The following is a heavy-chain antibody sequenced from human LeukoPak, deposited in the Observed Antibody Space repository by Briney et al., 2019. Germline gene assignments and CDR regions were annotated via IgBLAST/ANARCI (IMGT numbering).Heavy chain of an antibody. D-gene: IGHD2-8*01. V-gene: IGHV3-33*08. CDR2: IWFDGKNE. CDR1: GFTFRSYA. CDR3: ARDRHCVNGLCHNSPGMDV. Sequence: GGSLRLSCAASGFTFRSYAMTWVRLAPGKGLEWVADIWFDGKNEHFAASVKGRFTISRDNSKKTMYLQINSLRAEDTAVYYCARDRHCVNGLCHNSPGMDVWGRGTTVTVSS. J-gene: IGHJ6*02.